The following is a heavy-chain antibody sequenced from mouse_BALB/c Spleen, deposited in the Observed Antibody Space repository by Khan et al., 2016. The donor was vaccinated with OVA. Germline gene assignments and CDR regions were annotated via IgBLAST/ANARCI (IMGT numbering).Heavy chain of an antibody. CDR1: GYTLTRYY. CDR2: INPGNGGT. Sequence: QVQLQQPGAELVKPGASVKLSCKASGYTLTRYYMYWVKQRPGQGLEWIGGINPGNGGTNLNEKFKNKATLTVDKSSTTVYMQLSSLTSEDSAVYYCTRNYGYDYFDYGGQGTTLTVSS. J-gene: IGHJ2*01. D-gene: IGHD1-2*01. CDR3: TRNYGYDYFDY. V-gene: IGHV1S81*02.